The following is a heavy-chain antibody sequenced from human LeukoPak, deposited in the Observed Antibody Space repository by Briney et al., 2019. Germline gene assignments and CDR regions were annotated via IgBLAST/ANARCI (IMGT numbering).Heavy chain of an antibody. Sequence: GGSLRLSCVASGFTFDHYGMHWVRQAPGKGLEWVAVIWHDGSSQYYAGSVKGRFTISRDNSMNTLYLQMNSLRAEDTAIYYCARASLAVNDAFDIWGQGTMVTVSS. V-gene: IGHV3-33*01. D-gene: IGHD4-11*01. J-gene: IGHJ3*02. CDR1: GFTFDHYG. CDR3: ARASLAVNDAFDI. CDR2: IWHDGSSQ.